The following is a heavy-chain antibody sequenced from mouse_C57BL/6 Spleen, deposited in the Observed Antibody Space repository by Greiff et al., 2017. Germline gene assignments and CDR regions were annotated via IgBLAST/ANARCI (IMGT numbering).Heavy chain of an antibody. D-gene: IGHD2-1*01. CDR1: GFSLSTFGMG. CDR2: TWWDDDK. V-gene: IGHV8-8*01. J-gene: IGHJ1*03. CDR3: ARMGGNYELDWYFDV. Sequence: QVTLKESGPGILQPSQTLSLSCSSSGFSLSTFGMGVGWIRQPPGKGLEWLVHTWWDDDKYYNPALKSRPTISKDTSKNQVFLKIANVDTADTATYYCARMGGNYELDWYFDVWGTGTTVTVSS.